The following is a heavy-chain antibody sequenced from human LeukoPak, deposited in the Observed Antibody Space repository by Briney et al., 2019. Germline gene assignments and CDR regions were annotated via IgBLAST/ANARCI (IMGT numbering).Heavy chain of an antibody. Sequence: GGSLRLSCAPSGFTFSDYYMSGIPEAPGKGLEWVSYISSSSSYTNYADSVKGRFTISRDNAKNSLYLQMNSLRAEDTAVYYCARGALGSGYSDAFDIWGEGTMVTVSS. D-gene: IGHD3-22*01. J-gene: IGHJ3*02. CDR3: ARGALGSGYSDAFDI. CDR2: ISSSSSYT. CDR1: GFTFSDYY. V-gene: IGHV3-11*05.